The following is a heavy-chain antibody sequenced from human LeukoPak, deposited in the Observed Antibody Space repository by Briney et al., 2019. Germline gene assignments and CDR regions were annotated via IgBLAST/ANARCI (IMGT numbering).Heavy chain of an antibody. J-gene: IGHJ6*03. CDR1: GGSISSGSYY. Sequence: SETLSLTCTVSGGSISSGSYYWSWIRQPAGKGLEWIGRIYTSGSTNYNPSLKSRVTMSVDTSKNQFSLKLSSVTAADTAVYYCARDLYSLTGYNSYYYYYMDVWGKGTTVTISS. D-gene: IGHD5-24*01. CDR2: IYTSGST. V-gene: IGHV4-61*02. CDR3: ARDLYSLTGYNSYYYYYMDV.